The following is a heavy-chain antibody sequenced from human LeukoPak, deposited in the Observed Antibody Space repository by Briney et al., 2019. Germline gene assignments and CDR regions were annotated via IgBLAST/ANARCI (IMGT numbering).Heavy chain of an antibody. CDR2: ISNTNTYI. V-gene: IGHV3-21*01. D-gene: IGHD3-10*01. Sequence: PGGSLRLSCAASGFSFSSYSMTWARQAPGKGLEWVSSISNTNTYIYYADSVKGRFTISRDNAKNSLYLQMNSLRAEDTAVYYCAREEMVHGSTTGGDYWGQGTLVTVSS. CDR1: GFSFSSYS. CDR3: AREEMVHGSTTGGDY. J-gene: IGHJ4*02.